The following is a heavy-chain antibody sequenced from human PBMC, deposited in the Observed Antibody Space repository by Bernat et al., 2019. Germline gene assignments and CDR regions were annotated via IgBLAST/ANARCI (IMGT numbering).Heavy chain of an antibody. Sequence: EVQLLESGGGLVQPGGSLRLSCAASGFTFSSYAMNWVRQAPGKGLEWVSDITGSGDSTYYADSVKGRFVISRDNSKNTLSLQMNSLRAEDTAVYYCAKAGSSSSLRDFGYWGQGTLVAVSS. V-gene: IGHV3-23*01. CDR1: GFTFSSYA. CDR3: AKAGSSSSLRDFGY. D-gene: IGHD6-6*01. CDR2: ITGSGDST. J-gene: IGHJ4*02.